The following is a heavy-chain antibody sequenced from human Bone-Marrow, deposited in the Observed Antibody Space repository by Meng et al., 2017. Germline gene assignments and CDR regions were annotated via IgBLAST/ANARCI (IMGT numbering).Heavy chain of an antibody. J-gene: IGHJ3*01. CDR1: GFTFSSYW. V-gene: IGHV3-74*01. D-gene: IGHD4-11*01. CDR2: INSDGSRT. Sequence: GGSLRLSCAASGFTFSSYWMHWVRQAPGKGLVWVSRINSDGSRTSYADSVKGRFTISRDNSQNTLFLQMNSLRDEDTALYFCAKGLLYDAFDDWGQGTMVTVSS. CDR3: AKGLLYDAFDD.